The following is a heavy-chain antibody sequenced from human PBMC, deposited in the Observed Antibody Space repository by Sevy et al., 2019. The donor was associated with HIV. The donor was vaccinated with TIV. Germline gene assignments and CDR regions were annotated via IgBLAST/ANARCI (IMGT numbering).Heavy chain of an antibody. D-gene: IGHD2-8*02. Sequence: GGSLRLSCAASGFPFSSYAMSWVRQAPGRGLEWVSTLIGGGRRTYYADSVTGRFIISRDNSRNTLYLQMNSLRAEDMAIYYCAKRRVQSGLSGGGANYGMDVWGRGTTVTVSS. V-gene: IGHV3-23*01. J-gene: IGHJ6*02. CDR1: GFPFSSYA. CDR3: AKRRVQSGLSGGGANYGMDV. CDR2: LIGGGRRT.